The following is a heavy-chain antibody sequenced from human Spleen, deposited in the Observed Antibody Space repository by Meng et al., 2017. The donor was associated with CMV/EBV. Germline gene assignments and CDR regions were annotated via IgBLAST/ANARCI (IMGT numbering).Heavy chain of an antibody. D-gene: IGHD3-22*01. CDR3: AKGYYDSSGMLDY. J-gene: IGHJ4*02. CDR1: GFSFSDYY. Sequence: GESLKISCAASGFSFSDYYMNWVRQAPGKGLEWVSSISGTSTIYYADSVKGRFTISRANSKNTLYLQMNSLRAEDTAVYYCAKGYYDSSGMLDYWGQGTLVTVSS. CDR2: ISGTSTI. V-gene: IGHV3-69-1*01.